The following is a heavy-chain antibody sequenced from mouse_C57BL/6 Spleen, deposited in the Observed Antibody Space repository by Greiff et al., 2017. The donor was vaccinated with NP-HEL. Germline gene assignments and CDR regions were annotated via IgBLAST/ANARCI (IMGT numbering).Heavy chain of an antibody. Sequence: VKLQQPGTELVKPGASVKLSCKASGYTFTSYWMHWVKQRPGQGLEWIGNINPSNGGTNYNEKFKSKATLTVDKSSSTAYMQLSSLTSEDSAVYYCARWGGNYAWFAYWGQGTLVTVSA. V-gene: IGHV1-53*01. CDR2: INPSNGGT. J-gene: IGHJ3*01. CDR1: GYTFTSYW. CDR3: ARWGGNYAWFAY. D-gene: IGHD2-1*01.